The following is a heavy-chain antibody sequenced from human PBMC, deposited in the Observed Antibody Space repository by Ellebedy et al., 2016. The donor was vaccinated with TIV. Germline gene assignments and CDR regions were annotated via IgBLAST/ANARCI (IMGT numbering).Heavy chain of an antibody. D-gene: IGHD5-18*01. J-gene: IGHJ4*02. V-gene: IGHV1-69*04. CDR3: ARELVDTAMVSFDY. CDR2: IIPILGIA. CDR1: GGTFSSYA. Sequence: SVKVSCKASGGTFSSYAISWVRQAPGQGLEWMGRIIPILGIANYAQKFQGRVTITADKSTSTAYMELSSLRSEDTAVYYCARELVDTAMVSFDYWGQGTLVTVSS.